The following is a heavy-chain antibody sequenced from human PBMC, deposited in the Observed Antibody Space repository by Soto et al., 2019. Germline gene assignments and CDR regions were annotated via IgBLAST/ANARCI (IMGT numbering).Heavy chain of an antibody. D-gene: IGHD2-8*01. V-gene: IGHV4-59*01. Sequence: SETLSLTCTVSGASIRSTYWSWIRQSPGKGLEWIGYIYYSGTTNYNPSLKNRVTISVDTSKNQFSLKLSSVTAADTAVYYCARALPPGIVLMVYRPAYGMDVWGQGTTVT. CDR3: ARALPPGIVLMVYRPAYGMDV. CDR2: IYYSGTT. J-gene: IGHJ6*02. CDR1: GASIRSTY.